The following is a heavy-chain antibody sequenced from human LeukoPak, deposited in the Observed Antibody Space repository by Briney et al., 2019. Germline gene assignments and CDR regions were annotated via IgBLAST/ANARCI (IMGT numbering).Heavy chain of an antibody. J-gene: IGHJ6*03. V-gene: IGHV1-69*01. Sequence: SVKVSCKASGGTFSSYAISWVRQAPGQGLEWMGGIIPIFGTANYAQKFQGRVTITADESTSTAYMELSSLRSEDTAVYYCARTIGYCSSTSCSDYYYYMDVWGKGTTVTVSS. CDR2: IIPIFGTA. CDR3: ARTIGYCSSTSCSDYYYYMDV. D-gene: IGHD2-2*01. CDR1: GGTFSSYA.